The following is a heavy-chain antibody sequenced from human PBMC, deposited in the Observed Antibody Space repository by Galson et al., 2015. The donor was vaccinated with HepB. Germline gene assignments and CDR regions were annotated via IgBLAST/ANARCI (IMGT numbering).Heavy chain of an antibody. Sequence: SVKVSCKASGYIFSGYYMHWVRQAPGQGLEWMRHINPNSGGTNYAQKFQGRVTMTRDTSIRTAYMELSRLRSDDTAVYYCARDYRGYSYGLDYWGQGTLVTVSS. J-gene: IGHJ4*02. CDR1: GYIFSGYY. D-gene: IGHD5-18*01. CDR2: INPNSGGT. CDR3: ARDYRGYSYGLDY. V-gene: IGHV1-2*06.